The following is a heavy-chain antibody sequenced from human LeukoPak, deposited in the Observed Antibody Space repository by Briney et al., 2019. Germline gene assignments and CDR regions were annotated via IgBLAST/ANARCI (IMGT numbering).Heavy chain of an antibody. D-gene: IGHD1-26*01. CDR2: INPSGGST. J-gene: IGHJ4*02. V-gene: IGHV1-46*01. Sequence: ASVKVSCKASGYTFTSYYMHWVRQAPGQGLAWMGVINPSGGSTSYAQKFQGRVTMTRDTSTSTVYMELSSLRSEDTAVYYCAREVEDSGSTLQIDYWGQGTLVTVSS. CDR1: GYTFTSYY. CDR3: AREVEDSGSTLQIDY.